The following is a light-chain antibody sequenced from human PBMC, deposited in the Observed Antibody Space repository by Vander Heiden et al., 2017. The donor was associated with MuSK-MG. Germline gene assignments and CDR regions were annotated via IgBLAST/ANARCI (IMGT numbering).Light chain of an antibody. J-gene: IGLJ2*01. CDR2: DVS. Sequence: QSALTQPASGPGSPGQSITISCTGTSSDVGGYNYVSWYQQHPGKAPKLMIYDVSNRPAGVSNRFSGSKSGNTASLTISGLQAEDEADYYCCSYTSSSTLVFGGGTNLTVL. V-gene: IGLV2-14*03. CDR1: SSDVGGYNY. CDR3: CSYTSSSTLV.